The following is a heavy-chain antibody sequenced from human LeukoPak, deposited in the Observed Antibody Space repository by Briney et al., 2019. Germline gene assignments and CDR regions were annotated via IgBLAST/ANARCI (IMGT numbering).Heavy chain of an antibody. J-gene: IGHJ4*02. V-gene: IGHV1-18*01. CDR1: GYTFTSYG. CDR2: ISSYNGNT. D-gene: IGHD5-18*01. CDR3: ARVDGYSYSRPFDF. Sequence: ASVKVSCNSSGYTFTSYGISWVRHAPGQGLESMGWISSYNGNTNYAQRFQGRVVMTTDTSTSTSYMELRNLRPDDTALYYCARVDGYSYSRPFDFWGQGTLVTVSS.